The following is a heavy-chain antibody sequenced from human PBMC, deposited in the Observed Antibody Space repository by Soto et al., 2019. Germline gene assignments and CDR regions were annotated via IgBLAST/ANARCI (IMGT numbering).Heavy chain of an antibody. CDR3: GRLDLSFGGTGFFDS. D-gene: IGHD2-15*01. V-gene: IGHV4-39*01. J-gene: IGHJ4*02. CDR2: IYYSGTT. CDR1: GASVRSSTNY. Sequence: QVQLQESGPGLVKPSETLSLSCTVSGASVRSSTNYWGWIRQPPGKGLEWIGSIYYSGTTYYNPSLKSRVTISVDLSKDHFSLKLGSVTAADTAIYYCGRLDLSFGGTGFFDSWGQGTLVTVSS.